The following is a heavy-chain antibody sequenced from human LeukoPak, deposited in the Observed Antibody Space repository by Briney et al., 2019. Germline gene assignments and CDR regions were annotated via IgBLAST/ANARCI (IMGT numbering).Heavy chain of an antibody. D-gene: IGHD3-9*01. CDR1: GYSFTSYW. J-gene: IGHJ5*02. Sequence: GESLKISCKGYGYSFTSYWIGWVRQMPGKGLEWMGIIYPGDSDTRYSPSFQGQVTISADKSISTAYLQWSSLKASDTAMYYCARHYDILTGYYDNWFDPWGQGTLVTVSS. V-gene: IGHV5-51*01. CDR3: ARHYDILTGYYDNWFDP. CDR2: IYPGDSDT.